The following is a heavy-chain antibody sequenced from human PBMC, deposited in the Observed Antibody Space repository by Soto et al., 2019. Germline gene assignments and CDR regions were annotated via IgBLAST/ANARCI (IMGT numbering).Heavy chain of an antibody. J-gene: IGHJ6*03. CDR3: ARRIVVVSSDYYYYYMDV. CDR2: IYYSGST. CDR1: DGSISSYY. Sequence: PSETLSLTCTVSDGSISSYYWSWIRQPPGKGLEWIGYIYYSGSTNYNPSLKSRVTISVDTSKNQFSLKLSSVTAADTAVYYCARRIVVVSSDYYYYYMDVWGKGTTVTVSS. V-gene: IGHV4-59*08. D-gene: IGHD2-2*01.